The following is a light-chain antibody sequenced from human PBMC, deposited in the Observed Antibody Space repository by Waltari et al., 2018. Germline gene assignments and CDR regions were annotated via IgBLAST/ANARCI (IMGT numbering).Light chain of an antibody. CDR3: QQYNNWPLYT. CDR1: QSVSSN. J-gene: IGKJ2*01. Sequence: EILMTQSPATLSVSPGERATLSCRASQSVSSNLAWYQQKPGQAPRHLIYGTSTRATGIPARFSGSGSGTEFTLTISSLQSEDFAVYYCQQYNNWPLYTFGQGTQLEIK. V-gene: IGKV3-15*01. CDR2: GTS.